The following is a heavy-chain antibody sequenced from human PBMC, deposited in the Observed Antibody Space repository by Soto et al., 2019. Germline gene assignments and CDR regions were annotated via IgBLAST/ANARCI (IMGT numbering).Heavy chain of an antibody. Sequence: EVQLVESGGGLVQPGGSLRLSCATSGFILSDCAMNWVRQAPGKGLEWVSYISSSSSVIDYADSVKGRFTVSSYNARRSLDLPVTRLRAEDPAVYYCARDLSCGSNWYYSMYVWGKGTPVTVSS. D-gene: IGHD7-27*01. CDR3: ARDLSCGSNWYYSMYV. CDR1: GFILSDCA. J-gene: IGHJ6*03. CDR2: ISSSSSVI. V-gene: IGHV3-48*01.